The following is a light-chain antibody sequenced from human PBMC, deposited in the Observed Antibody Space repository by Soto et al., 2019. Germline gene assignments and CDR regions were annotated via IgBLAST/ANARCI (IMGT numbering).Light chain of an antibody. J-gene: IGLJ2*01. CDR3: SSYVGSNHVL. CDR2: EVS. V-gene: IGLV2-8*01. CDR1: SSDVGGYNY. Sequence: QSALTQPPSASGSPGQSVTISCTGTSSDVGGYNYVSWYQQHPGKAPKLMIYEVSKRPSGVPGRFSGSKSGNTASLTVSGLQAEDEADYYCSSYVGSNHVLFAGGTKVTVL.